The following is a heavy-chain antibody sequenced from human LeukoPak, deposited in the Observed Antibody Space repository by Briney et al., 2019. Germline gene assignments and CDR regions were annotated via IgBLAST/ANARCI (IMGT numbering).Heavy chain of an antibody. CDR2: ISGSDAGT. J-gene: IGHJ6*03. V-gene: IGHV3-23*01. CDR3: ARVDYGSGSYGYYYYYYMDV. D-gene: IGHD3-10*01. Sequence: GGSLRLSCAASGFTFNNYAMSWVRQAPGKGLEWVSAISGSDAGTYYADSVKGRFTISRDNAKNSLYLQMNSLRAEDTAVYYCARVDYGSGSYGYYYYYYMDVWGKGTTVTISS. CDR1: GFTFNNYA.